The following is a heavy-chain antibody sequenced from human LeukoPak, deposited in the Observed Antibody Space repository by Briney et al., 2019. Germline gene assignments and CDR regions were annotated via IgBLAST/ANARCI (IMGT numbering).Heavy chain of an antibody. CDR2: IYHSGST. J-gene: IGHJ4*02. CDR3: ASDPSGSGYYYGY. V-gene: IGHV4-4*02. D-gene: IGHD3-22*01. CDR1: GGSISSSNW. Sequence: SGTLSLTCAVSGGSISSSNWWSWVRQPPGKGLEWIGEIYHSGSTNYNPSLKSRVTISVDKSKNQFSLKLSSVTAADTAVYYCASDPSGSGYYYGYWGQGTLVTVSS.